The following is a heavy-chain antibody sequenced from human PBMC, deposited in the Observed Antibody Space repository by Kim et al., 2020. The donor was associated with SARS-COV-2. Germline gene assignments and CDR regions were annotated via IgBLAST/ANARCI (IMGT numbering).Heavy chain of an antibody. V-gene: IGHV4-39*01. Sequence: SETLSLTCTVSGGSISSSSYYWGWIRQPPGKGLEWIGSIYYSGSTYYNPSLKSRVTISVDTSKNQFSLKLSSVTAADTAVYYCARVDSSSWTRAYYYYGMDVWRQGTTVTGSS. CDR2: IYYSGST. D-gene: IGHD6-13*01. CDR1: GGSISSSSYY. CDR3: ARVDSSSWTRAYYYYGMDV. J-gene: IGHJ6*01.